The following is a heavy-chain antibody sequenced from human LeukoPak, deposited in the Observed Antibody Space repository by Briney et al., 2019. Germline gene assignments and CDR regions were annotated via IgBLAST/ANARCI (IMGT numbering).Heavy chain of an antibody. CDR3: AKANVVAAMADWFDP. J-gene: IGHJ5*02. CDR2: ISGSGGST. V-gene: IGHV3-23*01. CDR1: GFTFSSYA. D-gene: IGHD2-15*01. Sequence: GGSLRLPCAASGFTFSSYAMSWVRQAPGKGLEWVSAISGSGGSTYYADSVKGRFTISRDNSKNTLYLQMNSLRAEDTAVYYCAKANVVAAMADWFDPWGQGTLVTVSS.